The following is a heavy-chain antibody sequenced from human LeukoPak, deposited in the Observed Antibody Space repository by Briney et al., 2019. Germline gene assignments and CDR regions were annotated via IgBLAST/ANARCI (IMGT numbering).Heavy chain of an antibody. D-gene: IGHD3-22*01. Sequence: SETLSLTCAVYGGSFSGYYWSWIRQPPGKGLEWSGEINHSGSTNYNPSLKSRVTISVDTSKNQFSLKLSSVTAADTAVYYCARGTIDSSGYYYALVYWGQGTLVTVSS. CDR1: GGSFSGYY. CDR3: ARGTIDSSGYYYALVY. V-gene: IGHV4-34*01. CDR2: INHSGST. J-gene: IGHJ4*02.